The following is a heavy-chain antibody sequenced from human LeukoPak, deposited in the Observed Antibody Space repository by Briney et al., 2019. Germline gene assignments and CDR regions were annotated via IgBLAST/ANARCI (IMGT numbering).Heavy chain of an antibody. CDR1: GFSFSNYW. V-gene: IGHV3-7*01. CDR2: IKTDGSET. CDR3: VSAIRGSPIDY. D-gene: IGHD3-10*01. J-gene: IGHJ4*02. Sequence: GGSLRLSCAASGFSFSNYWVGWVRQAPGKGLACVANIKTDGSETYYVDSVKGRFTISRDNAKNSLFLQMNSLRAEDTAIYYCVSAIRGSPIDYWGQETLVSVPS.